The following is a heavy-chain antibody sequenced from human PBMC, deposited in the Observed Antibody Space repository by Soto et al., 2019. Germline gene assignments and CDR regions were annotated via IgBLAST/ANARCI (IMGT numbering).Heavy chain of an antibody. Sequence: QITLKESGPTLVKPTQTLTLTCTFSGFSLSSSGVGVGWIRQPPGKALEWLALIYCYDDKRYSPSLKSRLNITKDTSQKQVVLIMTNMDPVDTATYYFAQNLGEDWFDPWGRGTLVTVCS. V-gene: IGHV2-5*01. CDR2: IYCYDDK. CDR3: AQNLGEDWFDP. J-gene: IGHJ5*02. CDR1: GFSLSSSGVG. D-gene: IGHD3-10*01.